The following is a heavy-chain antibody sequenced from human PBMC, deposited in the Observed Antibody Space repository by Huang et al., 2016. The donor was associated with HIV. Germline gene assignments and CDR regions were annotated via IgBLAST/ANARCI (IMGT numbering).Heavy chain of an antibody. V-gene: IGHV1-24*01. CDR2: FDTESGET. D-gene: IGHD3-9*01. CDR3: ATGFDVFFDF. Sequence: QVQLVQSRAEVKKPGASVKVSCKVSEYTLTELSIHWVRQPPGKGLEWMGGFDTESGETIYAQKFQGRVTMTEDTSTETAFMELSGLRPEDTAVYYCATGFDVFFDFWGQGTLVTVSS. CDR1: EYTLTELS. J-gene: IGHJ4*02.